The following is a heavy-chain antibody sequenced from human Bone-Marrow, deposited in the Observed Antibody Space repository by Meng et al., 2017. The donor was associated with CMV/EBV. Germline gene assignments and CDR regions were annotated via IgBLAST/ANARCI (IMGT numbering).Heavy chain of an antibody. D-gene: IGHD6-6*01. CDR1: GFTFSSYG. V-gene: IGHV3-30*02. Sequence: GGSLRLSCAASGFTFSSYGMHWVRQAPGKGLEWVALIWYDGSNKYYADSVKGRFTISRDNSKNTLYLQMNSLRAEDTAVYYCAKDLEYSSAQGVYWGQGTLVTVSS. J-gene: IGHJ4*02. CDR3: AKDLEYSSAQGVY. CDR2: IWYDGSNK.